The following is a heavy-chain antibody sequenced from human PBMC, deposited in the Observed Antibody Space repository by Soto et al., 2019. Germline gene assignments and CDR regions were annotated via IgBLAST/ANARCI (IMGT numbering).Heavy chain of an antibody. V-gene: IGHV1-3*01. J-gene: IGHJ4*02. D-gene: IGHD3-22*01. CDR2: IGAGDGKT. Sequence: ASVKVSCKASGYRVTQYVIHWVRQAPGQRLEWMGWIGAGDGKTYYSQNFQGRVTITKDTSASTVYMELSSLVSEDTSVYYCVRDYASDSGVHLDFWGQGTLVTVSS. CDR1: GYRVTQYV. CDR3: VRDYASDSGVHLDF.